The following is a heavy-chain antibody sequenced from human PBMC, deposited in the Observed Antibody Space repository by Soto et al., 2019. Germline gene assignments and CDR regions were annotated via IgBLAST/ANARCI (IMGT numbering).Heavy chain of an antibody. V-gene: IGHV3-11*01. CDR2: ISSRGSSI. CDR3: ARGYYDFWSGYYISPYGMDV. Sequence: PGGSLRLSCAVSGFTFSDYYMSWIRQAPGKGLEWVSYISSRGSSIYYADSVKGQFTISRDNAKNSLYLQMNGLRAEDTAVYYCARGYYDFWSGYYISPYGMDVWGQGTTVTVSS. D-gene: IGHD3-3*01. J-gene: IGHJ6*02. CDR1: GFTFSDYY.